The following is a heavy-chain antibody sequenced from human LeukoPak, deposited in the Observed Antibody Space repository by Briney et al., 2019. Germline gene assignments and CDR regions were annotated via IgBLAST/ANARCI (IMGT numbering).Heavy chain of an antibody. CDR1: GFTFGDYS. V-gene: IGHV3-49*03. CDR2: IRSKAYGGTA. J-gene: IGHJ4*02. Sequence: GGSLRLSCSVSGFTFGDYSMSWFRQAPGKGLEWVGFIRSKAYGGTAEYAASVKGRFTISRDDSESIAYLQVDSLKTEDTAVYYCSREIRYFDWFQADYWGQGTLVTVSS. CDR3: SREIRYFDWFQADY. D-gene: IGHD3-9*01.